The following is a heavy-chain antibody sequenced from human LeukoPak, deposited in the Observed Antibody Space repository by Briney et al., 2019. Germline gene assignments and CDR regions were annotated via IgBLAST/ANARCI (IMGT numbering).Heavy chain of an antibody. J-gene: IGHJ6*02. CDR3: ASSGCSGGSCYSDKYYYGMDV. V-gene: IGHV5-51*01. Sequence: GESLKISCKGSGYSFTSYWIGWVRQLPGKGLEWMGIIYLGDSDSRYSPSFQGQVTISADKSISTAYLQWSSLKASDTAMYYCASSGCSGGSCYSDKYYYGMDVWGQGTTVTVSS. CDR2: IYLGDSDS. D-gene: IGHD2-15*01. CDR1: GYSFTSYW.